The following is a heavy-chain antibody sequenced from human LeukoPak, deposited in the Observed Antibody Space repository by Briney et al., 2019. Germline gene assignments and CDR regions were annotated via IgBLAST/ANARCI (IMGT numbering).Heavy chain of an antibody. CDR3: ASLITNFDY. V-gene: IGHV3-21*01. D-gene: IGHD5-24*01. CDR2: ITSSSIYK. Sequence: GGSLRLSCATSGFTFSRYNMNWVRQAPGKGLEWVSSITSSSIYKYYADSMKGRFTISRDNAKNSLYLQMDSLRAEDTAVYYCASLITNFDYWGQGTLVTVSS. CDR1: GFTFSRYN. J-gene: IGHJ4*02.